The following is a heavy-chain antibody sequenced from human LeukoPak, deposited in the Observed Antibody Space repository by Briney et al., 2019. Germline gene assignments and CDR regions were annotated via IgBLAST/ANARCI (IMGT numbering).Heavy chain of an antibody. CDR2: IYTSGST. Sequence: SETLSPTCTVSGGSISSYYWSWIRQPPGKGLEWIGYIYTSGSTNYNPSLKSRVTISVDTSKNQFSLKLSSVTAADTAVYYCARMSNWFDPWGQGTLVTVSS. CDR1: GGSISSYY. J-gene: IGHJ5*02. CDR3: ARMSNWFDP. V-gene: IGHV4-4*09.